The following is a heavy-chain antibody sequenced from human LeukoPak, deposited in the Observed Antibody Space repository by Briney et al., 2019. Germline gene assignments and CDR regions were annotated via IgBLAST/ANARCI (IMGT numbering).Heavy chain of an antibody. CDR3: ARVRYCSGGSCYSFIDY. D-gene: IGHD2-15*01. J-gene: IGHJ4*02. Sequence: SETLSLTCTVSGGSISSNFWNWVRQPPGKGLEWIGFIYDNGSTKYSPSLKSRVTMSVDTSKQQFSLKLSSVTAADTAVYYCARVRYCSGGSCYSFIDYWGQGTLVTVSS. V-gene: IGHV4-59*12. CDR1: GGSISSNF. CDR2: IYDNGST.